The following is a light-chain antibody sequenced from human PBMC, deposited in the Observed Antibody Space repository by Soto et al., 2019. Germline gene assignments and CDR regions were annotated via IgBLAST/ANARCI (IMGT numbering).Light chain of an antibody. Sequence: SYELTQPPSVSVSPGQTAIITCSGDKLGNKYTCWYQQKPGQSPVLVIYQDNKRPSGIPERFSGSNSGNTATLTISGTQAMDEADYYCQAWDSRSYVVFGGVTKLTVL. V-gene: IGLV3-1*01. CDR2: QDN. CDR1: KLGNKY. J-gene: IGLJ3*02. CDR3: QAWDSRSYVV.